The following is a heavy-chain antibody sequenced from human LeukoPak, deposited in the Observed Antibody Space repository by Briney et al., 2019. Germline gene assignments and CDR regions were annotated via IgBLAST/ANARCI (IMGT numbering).Heavy chain of an antibody. D-gene: IGHD3-16*01. V-gene: IGHV4-59*01. J-gene: IGHJ4*02. Sequence: SETLSLTCTVSGGSISNYYWTWIRQPPGKGLEWIGYISYTGSRNYNTSLKSRVTISIDTSMNQFPLNLSSVTAADTAVYYCARVGRGDYTWGSYSFDYWGQGTLVTVSA. CDR1: GGSISNYY. CDR2: ISYTGSR. CDR3: ARVGRGDYTWGSYSFDY.